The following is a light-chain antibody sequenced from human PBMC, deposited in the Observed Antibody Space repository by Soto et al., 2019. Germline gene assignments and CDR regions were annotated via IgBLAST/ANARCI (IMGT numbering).Light chain of an antibody. CDR1: SSNIGAGYD. J-gene: IGLJ1*01. CDR3: QSYDSSLSGV. V-gene: IGLV1-40*01. Sequence: QSALTQPPSVSGAPGQRVTISCTGSSSNIGAGYDVHWYQQFPGTAPKLLIYGNSNRPSGVPDRFSGSKSGTSASLAITGLQAEDEADYYCQSYDSSLSGVFXSGTKVTVL. CDR2: GNS.